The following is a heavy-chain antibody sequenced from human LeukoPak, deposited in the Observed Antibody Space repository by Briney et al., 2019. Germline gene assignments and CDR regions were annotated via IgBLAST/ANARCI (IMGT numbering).Heavy chain of an antibody. CDR2: IYTSGST. V-gene: IGHV4-4*07. CDR1: GGSISSYY. D-gene: IGHD2-8*01. Sequence: PSETLSLTCTVSGGSISSYYWSWIRQPAGKGLEWIGRIYTSGSTNYNPSLKSRVTMSVDTSKNQFSLKLSSVTAADTAVYYCARESIRLGTNYFDYWAREPWSPSPQ. J-gene: IGHJ4*02. CDR3: ARESIRLGTNYFDY.